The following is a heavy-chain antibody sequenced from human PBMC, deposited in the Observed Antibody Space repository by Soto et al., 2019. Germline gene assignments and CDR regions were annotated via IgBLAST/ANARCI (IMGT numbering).Heavy chain of an antibody. CDR1: GDSVSSNSAA. J-gene: IGHJ6*02. D-gene: IGHD3-3*01. V-gene: IGHV6-1*01. CDR3: ARANEYYDFWCGYYKVGTYYYYGMDV. CDR2: TYYRSKWYN. Sequence: SQTLSLTCAISGDSVSSNSAAWNWIRQSPSRGLEWLGRTYYRSKWYNDYAVYVKSRITINPDTSKNQFSLQLNSVTPEDTAVYYCARANEYYDFWCGYYKVGTYYYYGMDVWGQGTTVTVSS.